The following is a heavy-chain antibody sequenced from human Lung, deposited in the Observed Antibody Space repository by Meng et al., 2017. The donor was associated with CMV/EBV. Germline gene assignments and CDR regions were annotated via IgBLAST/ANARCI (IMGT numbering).Heavy chain of an antibody. Sequence: GESLKISCAASGFNFDYYGMHWVRQTPGKGLEWVAFIRHDGTNKFYGDSVKGRFTISRDNSKNTVYLQMNSLRPEETAIYYCAKDLLVFGGDNAYIDCWGQGTXVTVSS. CDR1: GFNFDYYG. J-gene: IGHJ4*02. CDR3: AKDLLVFGGDNAYIDC. CDR2: IRHDGTNK. D-gene: IGHD3-16*01. V-gene: IGHV3-30*02.